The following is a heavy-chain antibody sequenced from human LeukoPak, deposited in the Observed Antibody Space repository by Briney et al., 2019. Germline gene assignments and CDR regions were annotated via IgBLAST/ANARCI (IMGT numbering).Heavy chain of an antibody. Sequence: KPSETLSLTCTGSGGSISSYYWSWIRHPPGKGLEWIGYIYTSGSNNYNPSLTSRVTISVDTSKNQFSSKLSSVTAADTAVYYCARDYGKGWFDPWGQGTLVTVSS. CDR2: IYTSGSN. J-gene: IGHJ5*02. D-gene: IGHD4-17*01. V-gene: IGHV4-4*09. CDR3: ARDYGKGWFDP. CDR1: GGSISSYY.